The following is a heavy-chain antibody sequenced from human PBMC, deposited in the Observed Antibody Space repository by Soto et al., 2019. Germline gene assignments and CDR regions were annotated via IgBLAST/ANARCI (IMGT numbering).Heavy chain of an antibody. CDR3: ARAGYCRSTSCSNWFDP. V-gene: IGHV1-46*03. J-gene: IGHJ5*02. CDR2: INPSGGST. CDR1: GYTFTSYY. D-gene: IGHD2-2*01. Sequence: QVQLVQSGAEVKKPGASVKVSCKASGYTFTSYYMHWVRQAPGQGLEWMGIINPSGGSTSYAQKFQGRVTMTRDTSTSTVYMELSSLRSEDTAVYYCARAGYCRSTSCSNWFDPWGQGTLVTVSS.